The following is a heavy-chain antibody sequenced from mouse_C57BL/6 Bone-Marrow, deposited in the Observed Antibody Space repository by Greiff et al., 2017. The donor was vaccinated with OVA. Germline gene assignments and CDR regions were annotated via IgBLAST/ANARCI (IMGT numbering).Heavy chain of an antibody. D-gene: IGHD1-1*01. CDR1: GYTFTSYW. J-gene: IGHJ3*01. CDR3: AREYYGSSYPFAY. Sequence: VQLQQPGAELVMPGASVKLSCKASGYTFTSYWMHWVKQRPGQGLEWIGEIDPSDSYTNYNQKFKGKSTLTVDKSSSTAYMQLSRLTSEDSAVYYCAREYYGSSYPFAYWGQGTLVTVSA. CDR2: IDPSDSYT. V-gene: IGHV1-69*01.